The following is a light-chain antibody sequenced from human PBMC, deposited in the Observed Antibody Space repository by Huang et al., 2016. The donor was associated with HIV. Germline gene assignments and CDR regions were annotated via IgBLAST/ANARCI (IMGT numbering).Light chain of an antibody. CDR3: QQYNNWPRT. CDR2: GAT. Sequence: EIVMTQSPATLSVSPGERATLSCRASQSVNSNVAWYQQKPGQAPRLLIYGATTRATGIPARVSGSGSGTEFTLTISSLQSEDFAVYYCQQYNNWPRTFGQGTKVEIK. V-gene: IGKV3-15*01. J-gene: IGKJ1*01. CDR1: QSVNSN.